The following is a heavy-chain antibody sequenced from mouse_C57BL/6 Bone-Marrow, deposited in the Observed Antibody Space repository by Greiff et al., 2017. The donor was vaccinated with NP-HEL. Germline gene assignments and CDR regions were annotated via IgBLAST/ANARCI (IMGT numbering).Heavy chain of an antibody. CDR3: ARETTVVANDY. J-gene: IGHJ2*01. D-gene: IGHD1-1*01. V-gene: IGHV5-17*01. CDR2: ISSGSSTI. CDR1: GFTFSDYG. Sequence: EVKLVESGGGLVKPGGSLKLSCAASGFTFSDYGMHWVRQAPEKGLEWVAYISSGSSTIYYADTVKGRFTISRDNATNTLFLQMASLRSEDTAMYDCARETTVVANDYWGQGTTLTVSS.